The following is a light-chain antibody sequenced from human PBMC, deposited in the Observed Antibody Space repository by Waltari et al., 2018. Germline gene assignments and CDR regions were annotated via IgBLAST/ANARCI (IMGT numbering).Light chain of an antibody. CDR3: CSYAGSSTSV. CDR2: EGS. CDR1: SSDVGSYNL. J-gene: IGLJ1*01. Sequence: QSALTQPASVPGSPGQSITISCTGTSSDVGSYNLVSWYQQHPGKAHKLMVDEGSKPPSWFSSRFAGSKSGNTASLTISGLQAEDEADYYCCSYAGSSTSVFGTGTKVTVL. V-gene: IGLV2-23*01.